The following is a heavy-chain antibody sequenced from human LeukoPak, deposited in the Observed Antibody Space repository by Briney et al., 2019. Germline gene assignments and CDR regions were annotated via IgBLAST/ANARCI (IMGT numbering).Heavy chain of an antibody. Sequence: ASVKVSCKASGGTFSSYAISWVRQAPGQGLEWMAIINPSDGSTSYLQRFQGRVTLARDTSTNTVYMELSSLRSEDTAIYYCAREPHCSGGSCYFDYWGQGTLVTVSS. CDR2: INPSDGST. V-gene: IGHV1-46*01. CDR1: GGTFSSYA. J-gene: IGHJ4*02. D-gene: IGHD2-15*01. CDR3: AREPHCSGGSCYFDY.